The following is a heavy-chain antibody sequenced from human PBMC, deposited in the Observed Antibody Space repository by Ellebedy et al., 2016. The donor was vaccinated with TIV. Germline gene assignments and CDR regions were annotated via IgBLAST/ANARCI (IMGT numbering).Heavy chain of an antibody. Sequence: GESLKISCAASGFTFSSYAMHWVRQAPGKGLEYVSAISSNGGSTYYANSVKGRFTISRDNSKNTLYLQMGSLRAEDMAVYYCARDEGGGGDCPDYWGQGTLVTVSS. D-gene: IGHD2-21*02. CDR1: GFTFSSYA. CDR3: ARDEGGGGDCPDY. V-gene: IGHV3-64*01. CDR2: ISSNGGST. J-gene: IGHJ4*02.